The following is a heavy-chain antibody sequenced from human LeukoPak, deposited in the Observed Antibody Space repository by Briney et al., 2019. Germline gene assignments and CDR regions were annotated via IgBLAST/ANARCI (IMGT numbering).Heavy chain of an antibody. D-gene: IGHD3-22*01. CDR1: GFTFSSYS. J-gene: IGHJ4*02. Sequence: GGSLRLSCAASGFTFSSYSMNWVRQAPGKGLERVSHITASGTAMFYADSVKGRFTISRDNAKNSLYLQMNSLRDEDTAVYYCARDRDYYDSSGDLDYWGQGTLVTVSS. V-gene: IGHV3-48*02. CDR2: ITASGTAM. CDR3: ARDRDYYDSSGDLDY.